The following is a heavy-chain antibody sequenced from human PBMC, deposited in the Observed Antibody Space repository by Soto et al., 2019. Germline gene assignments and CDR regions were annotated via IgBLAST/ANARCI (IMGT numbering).Heavy chain of an antibody. Sequence: PGGSLRLSCAASGFTFSSYGMHWVRQAPGKGLEWVAVISYDGSNKYYADSVKGRFTISRDNSKNTLYLQMNSLRAEDTAVYYCAKQHRIAARLWYFDYWGQGTLVTVSS. V-gene: IGHV3-30*18. CDR1: GFTFSSYG. CDR2: ISYDGSNK. D-gene: IGHD6-6*01. J-gene: IGHJ4*02. CDR3: AKQHRIAARLWYFDY.